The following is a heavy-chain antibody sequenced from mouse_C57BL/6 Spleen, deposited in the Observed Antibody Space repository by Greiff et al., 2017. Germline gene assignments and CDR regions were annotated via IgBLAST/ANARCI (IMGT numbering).Heavy chain of an antibody. J-gene: IGHJ3*01. D-gene: IGHD1-1*01. CDR1: GFTFSDYG. CDR3: ARTHGSSYGFAY. V-gene: IGHV5-17*01. CDR2: ISSGSSTI. Sequence: EVKLMESGGGLVKPGGSLKLSCAASGFTFSDYGMHWVRQAPEKGLEWVAYISSGSSTIYYADTVKGRFTISRDNAKNTLFLQMTGLGSEDTAMVYCARTHGSSYGFAYWGQGTLVTVSA.